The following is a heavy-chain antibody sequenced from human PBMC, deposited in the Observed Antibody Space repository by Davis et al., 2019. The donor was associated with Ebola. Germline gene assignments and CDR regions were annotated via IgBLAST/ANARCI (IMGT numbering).Heavy chain of an antibody. D-gene: IGHD6-13*01. CDR3: ARAVWAAAGNNWFDP. CDR1: GDSVSSNSAA. J-gene: IGHJ5*02. CDR2: TYYRSKWYN. Sequence: SQTLSLTCAIPGDSVSSNSAAWNWIRQSPSRGLEWLGRTYYRSKWYNDYAVSVKSRITIHPDTSKNQFSLQLNSVTPEDTAVYYCARAVWAAAGNNWFDPWGQGTLVTVSS. V-gene: IGHV6-1*01.